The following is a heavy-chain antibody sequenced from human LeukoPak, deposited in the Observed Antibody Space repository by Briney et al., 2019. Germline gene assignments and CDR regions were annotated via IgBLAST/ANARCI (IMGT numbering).Heavy chain of an antibody. Sequence: GGSLRLSCAAAGFTFSSYAMHWVRQAPGKGLEWVAVISYVGSNKYYADSVKGRFTISRDNSKNTLYLQMNSLRAEDTAVYYCARGREWAYGSGSYSNSDYWGQGTLVTVSS. CDR1: GFTFSSYA. V-gene: IGHV3-30-3*01. D-gene: IGHD3-10*01. J-gene: IGHJ4*02. CDR2: ISYVGSNK. CDR3: ARGREWAYGSGSYSNSDY.